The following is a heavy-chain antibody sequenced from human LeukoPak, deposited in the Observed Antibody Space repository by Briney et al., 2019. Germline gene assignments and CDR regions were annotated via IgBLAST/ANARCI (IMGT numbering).Heavy chain of an antibody. J-gene: IGHJ5*01. V-gene: IGHV1-18*01. CDR1: GYTFSSFG. CDR2: ISAYNGNT. CDR3: ARDGYCINGVCYTPS. Sequence: SVKVSCKTSGYTFSSFGISWVRQAPGQGLEWMGWISAYNGNTNYPKKLQGRITMTTDTSTSTAYMELRSLRSDDTAVYYCARDGYCINGVCYTPSWGHGTLVTVSS. D-gene: IGHD2-8*01.